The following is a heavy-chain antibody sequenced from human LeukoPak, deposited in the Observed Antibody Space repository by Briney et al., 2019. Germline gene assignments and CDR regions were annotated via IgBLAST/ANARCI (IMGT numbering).Heavy chain of an antibody. J-gene: IGHJ6*03. V-gene: IGHV3-30*01. CDR1: GFTFSSYA. CDR2: ISYDGGNK. D-gene: IGHD2-8*02. CDR3: ADFWSRSYWDHYYMGG. Sequence: GGCLRLSCAASGFTFSSYAMHWGCQAPGKGLEWVAVISYDGGNKYYADSVKGRFTISRDNSKNTLELEMDTLKAADPAVYYCADFWSRSYWDHYYMGGWGKGTTVTVSS.